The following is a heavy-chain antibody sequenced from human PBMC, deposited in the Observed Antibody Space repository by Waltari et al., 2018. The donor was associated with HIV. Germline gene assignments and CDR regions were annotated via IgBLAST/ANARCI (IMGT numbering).Heavy chain of an antibody. CDR3: ARDKAPYSSSSAVDY. CDR1: GFTFASYG. D-gene: IGHD6-6*01. CDR2: INYDGSNK. V-gene: IGHV3-33*01. J-gene: IGHJ4*02. Sequence: VQLMESGGGVVQPGKSLRLSCATSGFTFASYGIHWVRKAPGKGLEGVAVINYDGSNKFYAESVKGRFLISRDNSKNTLFLQMNSLRDEDTGLYYCARDKAPYSSSSAVDYWGQGTLVTVS.